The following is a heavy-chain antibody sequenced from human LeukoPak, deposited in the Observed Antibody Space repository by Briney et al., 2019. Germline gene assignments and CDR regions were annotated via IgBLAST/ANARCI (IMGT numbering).Heavy chain of an antibody. CDR2: IKSKIDGETI. CDR3: AKRGGGRGYYSNYFDY. D-gene: IGHD3-22*01. CDR1: GLTFSNAW. V-gene: IGHV3-15*01. J-gene: IGHJ4*02. Sequence: GGSLRLSCAASGLTFSNAWMSWVRQAPGKGLEWVGRIKSKIDGETIDYAAPVKGRFTISRDDSKNTLYLQMSSLKTEDTAVYYCAKRGGGRGYYSNYFDYWGQGTLVTVSS.